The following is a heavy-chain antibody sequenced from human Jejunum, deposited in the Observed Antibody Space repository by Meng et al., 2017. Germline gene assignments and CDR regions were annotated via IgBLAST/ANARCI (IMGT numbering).Heavy chain of an antibody. J-gene: IGHJ5*01. Sequence: SGPTLAKPTQTLTLTCTVSGFSLSTSGVGVGWIRQSPGKALEWLALIYWDDDERYSPSLKSRLTITKDTSKNQAILTMTSLDPVDTSTYYCARGQVNTIGVWFDPWGQGTLVTVSS. CDR2: IYWDDDE. D-gene: IGHD3-3*01. CDR1: GFSLSTSGVG. V-gene: IGHV2-5*02. CDR3: ARGQVNTIGVWFDP.